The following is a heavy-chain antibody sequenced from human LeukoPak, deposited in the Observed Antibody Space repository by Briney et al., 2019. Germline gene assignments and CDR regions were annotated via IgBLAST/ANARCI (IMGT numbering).Heavy chain of an antibody. CDR2: ISSTSTYI. CDR1: GFTFSTHR. CDR3: AIDRGFIGVFYNGIDV. J-gene: IGHJ6*02. Sequence: GGSLRLSCAASGFTFSTHRMHWVRQAPGKGLEWVSSISSTSTYIHYADSVRGRFTISRHNAKNSLYLQMNSLRAEDTAVYYCAIDRGFIGVFYNGIDVWGQGTTVTVSS. V-gene: IGHV3-21*01. D-gene: IGHD3-10*01.